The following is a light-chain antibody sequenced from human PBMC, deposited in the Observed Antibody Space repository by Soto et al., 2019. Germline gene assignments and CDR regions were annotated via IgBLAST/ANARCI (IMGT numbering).Light chain of an antibody. CDR1: QDISSY. V-gene: IGKV1-8*01. CDR3: QHYYTYPPT. J-gene: IGKJ1*01. CDR2: AAS. Sequence: SVSTGDRVTITCRASQDISSYLAWYQQRPGKAPKFLIYAASTLESGVPSRFSGSGSGTEFTLTISSLQSEDFATYYCQHYYTYPPTFGQGTKVDIK.